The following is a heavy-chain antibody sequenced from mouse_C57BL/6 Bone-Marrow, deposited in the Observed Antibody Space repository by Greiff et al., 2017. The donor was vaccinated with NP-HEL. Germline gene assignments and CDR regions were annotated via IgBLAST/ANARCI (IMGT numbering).Heavy chain of an antibody. Sequence: QVQLQQSGPELVKPGASVKISCKASGYAFSSSWMNWVKQRPGKGLEWIGRIYPGDGDTNYNGKFKGKATLTADKSSSTAYMQLSSLTSEDSAVYFCARHYYGNCYYAMDYWGQGTSVTVSS. CDR2: IYPGDGDT. CDR3: ARHYYGNCYYAMDY. J-gene: IGHJ4*01. V-gene: IGHV1-82*01. D-gene: IGHD2-1*01. CDR1: GYAFSSSW.